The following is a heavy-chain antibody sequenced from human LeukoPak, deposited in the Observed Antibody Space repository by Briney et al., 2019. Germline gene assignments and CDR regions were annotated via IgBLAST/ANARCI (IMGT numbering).Heavy chain of an antibody. Sequence: GGSLRLSCEASGFDFIRFWMHWVRQAPGKGLVWVARLNFDGSSTSYADSVKGRFTISRDNAKNTVYLQMNSLRAEDTAVYYCARGKRTGTSLDIWGQGTMVTVSS. CDR3: ARGKRTGTSLDI. CDR1: GFDFIRFW. J-gene: IGHJ3*02. V-gene: IGHV3-74*01. CDR2: LNFDGSST. D-gene: IGHD1-7*01.